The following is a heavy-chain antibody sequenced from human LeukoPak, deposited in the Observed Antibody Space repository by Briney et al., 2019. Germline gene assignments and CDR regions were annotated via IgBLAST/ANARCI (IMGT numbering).Heavy chain of an antibody. CDR1: GGSISSGDYY. CDR3: ARDGVVGYSSYGMDV. Sequence: SQTLSLTCTVSGGSISSGDYYWSWIRQPPGKGLEWIGYIYYSGSTYYNPSLKSRVTISVDTSKNQFSLKLSSVTAADTAVYYCARDGVVGYSSYGMDVWGKGTRSPSPQ. J-gene: IGHJ6*04. CDR2: IYYSGST. V-gene: IGHV4-30-4*01. D-gene: IGHD5-18*01.